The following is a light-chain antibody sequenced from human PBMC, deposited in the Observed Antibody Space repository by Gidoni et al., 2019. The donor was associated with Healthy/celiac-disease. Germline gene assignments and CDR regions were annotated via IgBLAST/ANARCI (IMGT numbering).Light chain of an antibody. CDR2: EVS. Sequence: QSALTQPASVSGSPGQSITISCTGTSSDVGGYNYVSWYQQHPGKALKLMIYEVSNRPSGVSNRFSGPKSGNTASLTISGLQAEDEADYYCSSYTSSSTYVFGTGTKVTVL. V-gene: IGLV2-14*01. CDR1: SSDVGGYNY. J-gene: IGLJ1*01. CDR3: SSYTSSSTYV.